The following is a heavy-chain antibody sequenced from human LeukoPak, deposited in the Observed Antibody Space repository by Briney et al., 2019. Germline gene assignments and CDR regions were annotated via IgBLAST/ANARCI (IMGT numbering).Heavy chain of an antibody. V-gene: IGHV4-30-2*01. CDR2: IYHSGST. J-gene: IGHJ4*02. CDR1: GGSISSGGYS. CDR3: ARMAGYSSGWAFDY. D-gene: IGHD6-19*01. Sequence: SETLSLTCTVSGGSISSGGYSWSWIRQPPGKGLEWIEYIYHSGSTYYNPSLKSRVTISVDRSKNQFSLKLSSVTAADTAVYYCARMAGYSSGWAFDYWGQGTLVTVSS.